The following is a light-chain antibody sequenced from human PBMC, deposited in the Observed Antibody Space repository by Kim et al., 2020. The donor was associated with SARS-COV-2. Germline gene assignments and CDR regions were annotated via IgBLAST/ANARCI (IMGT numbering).Light chain of an antibody. V-gene: IGKV3-11*01. CDR2: DAS. CDR3: QLRTNWLT. Sequence: SLSPRERAPLSCRASQSVSPYLAWYQQKPGQAPRLLIYDASKRATGIPARFSGSGSGTDFTLTISSLEPDDFAVYYCQLRTNWLTSGGGTKVDIK. CDR1: QSVSPY. J-gene: IGKJ4*01.